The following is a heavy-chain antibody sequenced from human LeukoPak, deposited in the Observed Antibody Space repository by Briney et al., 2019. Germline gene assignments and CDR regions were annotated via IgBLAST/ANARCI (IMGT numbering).Heavy chain of an antibody. CDR2: IIPIFGTA. V-gene: IGHV1-69*13. CDR1: GGTFSSYA. J-gene: IGHJ3*02. Sequence: SVKVSCKASGGTFSSYAISWVRQAPGQGLEWMGGIIPIFGTANYAQKFQGRVTIIADESTSTAYMELSSLRSEDTAVYYCAREDYYDSSGYHDAFDIWGQGTMVTVSS. CDR3: AREDYYDSSGYHDAFDI. D-gene: IGHD3-22*01.